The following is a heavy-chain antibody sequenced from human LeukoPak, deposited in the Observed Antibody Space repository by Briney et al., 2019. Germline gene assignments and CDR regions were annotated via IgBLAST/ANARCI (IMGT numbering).Heavy chain of an antibody. CDR1: GYIFTSYW. CDR2: IYPGDSAT. CDR3: ARRGGSGYYSTTHFDY. V-gene: IGHV5-51*01. D-gene: IGHD3-22*01. Sequence: GESLKISCKASGYIFTSYWIGWVRQMPGKGLEWMGIIYPGDSATRYSPSFQGQVTISADKSISTAYLQWSSLKASDTAMYYCARRGGSGYYSTTHFDYWGQGTLVTVSS. J-gene: IGHJ4*02.